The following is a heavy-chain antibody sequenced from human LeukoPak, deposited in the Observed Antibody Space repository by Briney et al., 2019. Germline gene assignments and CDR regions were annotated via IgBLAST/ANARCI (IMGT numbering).Heavy chain of an antibody. CDR3: ARRYYGSGSYYNWFDP. J-gene: IGHJ5*02. CDR1: GYSFTSYW. CDR2: IYPGDSDT. D-gene: IGHD3-10*01. Sequence: GESLKISCKGSGYSFTSYWIGWVRQMAGKGLEWMGIIYPGDSDTRYSPSFQGQVTISADKSISTAYLQWSSLKASDTAMYYCARRYYGSGSYYNWFDPWGQGTLVTVSS. V-gene: IGHV5-51*01.